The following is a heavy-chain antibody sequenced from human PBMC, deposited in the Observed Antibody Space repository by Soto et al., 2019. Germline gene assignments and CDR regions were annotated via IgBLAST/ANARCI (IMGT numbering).Heavy chain of an antibody. CDR3: AKGRRLQSPFDY. V-gene: IGHV3-23*01. Sequence: HPRGSLRLSCAASGFTFSSYAMSWFRQAPGKGLEWVSAISGSGGSTYYADSVKGRFTISRDNSKNTLYLQMNSLRAEDTAVYYCAKGRRLQSPFDYWGQGTLVTVSS. CDR2: ISGSGGST. D-gene: IGHD4-4*01. CDR1: GFTFSSYA. J-gene: IGHJ4*02.